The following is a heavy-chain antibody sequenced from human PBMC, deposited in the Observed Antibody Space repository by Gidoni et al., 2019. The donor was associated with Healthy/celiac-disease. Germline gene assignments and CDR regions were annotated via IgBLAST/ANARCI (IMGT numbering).Heavy chain of an antibody. J-gene: IGHJ4*02. CDR1: GFTFRSYA. CDR3: AKSKGYDSSGHIFDY. V-gene: IGHV3-23*01. D-gene: IGHD3-22*01. Sequence: EVQLLESGGGLVQPGGSLRLSCAASGFTFRSYAMSWVRQAPGKGLEWVSAISGSGGSTYYADAVKGRFTISRDNSKNTLYLQMNSLRAEDTAVYYCAKSKGYDSSGHIFDYWGQGTLVTVSS. CDR2: ISGSGGST.